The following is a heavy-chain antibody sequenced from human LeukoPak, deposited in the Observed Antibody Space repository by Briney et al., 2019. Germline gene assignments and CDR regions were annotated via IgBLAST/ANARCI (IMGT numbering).Heavy chain of an antibody. CDR1: GFTFDLYN. Sequence: GGSLRLSCAASGFTFDLYNMNWVRQAPGKGLEWLSSISVTTTYIFYADSVKGRFTISRDNSENSLYLQMDSLTAEDTAVYYCTRKGSQWDFLVDYWGQGTRVAVSP. V-gene: IGHV3-21*01. D-gene: IGHD2/OR15-2a*01. J-gene: IGHJ4*02. CDR3: TRKGSQWDFLVDY. CDR2: ISVTTTYI.